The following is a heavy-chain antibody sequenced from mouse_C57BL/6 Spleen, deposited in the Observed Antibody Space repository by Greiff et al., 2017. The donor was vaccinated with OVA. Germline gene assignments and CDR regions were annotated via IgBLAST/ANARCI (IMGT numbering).Heavy chain of an antibody. V-gene: IGHV14-4*01. CDR3: TTGLRYSSFDY. Sequence: VQLQQSGAELVRPGASVKLSCTASGFNIKDDYMHWVKQRPEQGLEWIGWIDPENGDTEYASKFQGKATITADTSSNTAYLQLSSLTSEDTAVYYCTTGLRYSSFDYWGQGTTLTVSS. CDR1: GFNIKDDY. CDR2: IDPENGDT. D-gene: IGHD1-1*01. J-gene: IGHJ2*01.